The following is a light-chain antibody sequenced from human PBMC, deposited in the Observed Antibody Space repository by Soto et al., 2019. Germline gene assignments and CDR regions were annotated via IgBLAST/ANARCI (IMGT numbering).Light chain of an antibody. Sequence: DIQMTQSPSTLSASVGDRVTITCRASQTFSTSLAWYQQKPGQAPKLLIYKASSLESGVPSRFRGSGSGTEFTLTISSLQPDDFATYYCQQYSSYPWTFGQGTKVEIK. CDR2: KAS. CDR3: QQYSSYPWT. V-gene: IGKV1-5*03. CDR1: QTFSTS. J-gene: IGKJ1*01.